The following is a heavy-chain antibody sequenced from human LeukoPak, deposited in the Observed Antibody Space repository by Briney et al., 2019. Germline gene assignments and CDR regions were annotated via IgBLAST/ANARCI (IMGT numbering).Heavy chain of an antibody. CDR1: GYSFTSYW. Sequence: GESLKISCKGSGYSFTSYWIAWVRQMPGKGLECMGIIYPGDSDTRYSPSFQGQVTISADKSISTAFLQWSSLKASDTAMYYCARLEGYSGYESDYWGQGTLVTVSS. CDR2: IYPGDSDT. D-gene: IGHD5-12*01. J-gene: IGHJ4*02. V-gene: IGHV5-51*01. CDR3: ARLEGYSGYESDY.